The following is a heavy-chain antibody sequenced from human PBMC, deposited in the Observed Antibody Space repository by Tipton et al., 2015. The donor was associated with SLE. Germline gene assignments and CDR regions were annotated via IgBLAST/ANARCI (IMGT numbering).Heavy chain of an antibody. V-gene: IGHV4-34*01. CDR2: INHSGST. D-gene: IGHD6-13*01. CDR1: GGSFSGYY. J-gene: IGHJ6*03. Sequence: TLSLTCAVHGGSFSGYYWSWIRQPPGKGLEWIGEINHSGSTNYNPSLKSRVTISVDTSKNQFSLKLSSVTAADTAVYYCARGRAGYSSSWYRGYYYMDVWGKGTTVTVSS. CDR3: ARGRAGYSSSWYRGYYYMDV.